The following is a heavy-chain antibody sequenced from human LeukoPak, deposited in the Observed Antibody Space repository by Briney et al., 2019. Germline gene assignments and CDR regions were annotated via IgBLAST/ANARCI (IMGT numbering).Heavy chain of an antibody. CDR3: AKHLYSVVGATIDYYYGMDV. CDR2: ISGSGGST. J-gene: IGHJ6*02. CDR1: GFTFSSYA. D-gene: IGHD1-26*01. V-gene: IGHV3-23*01. Sequence: PGGSLRLSCAASGFTFSSYAMSWVRQAPGKGLEWVSAISGSGGSTYYADSVKGRFTISRDNSKNTLYLQMNSLRAEDTAVYYCAKHLYSVVGATIDYYYGMDVWGQGTTVTVSS.